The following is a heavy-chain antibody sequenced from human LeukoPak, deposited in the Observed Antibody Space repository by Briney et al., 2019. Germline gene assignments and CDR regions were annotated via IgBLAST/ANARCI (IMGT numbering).Heavy chain of an antibody. V-gene: IGHV4-34*01. CDR2: INHSGST. D-gene: IGHD6-19*01. CDR3: AARDGSSGW. Sequence: GLEWIGEINHSGSTNYTPSLKSRVTISVDASKNQFSLKLSSVTAADTAVYYCAARDGSSGWWGQGTLVTVSS. J-gene: IGHJ4*02.